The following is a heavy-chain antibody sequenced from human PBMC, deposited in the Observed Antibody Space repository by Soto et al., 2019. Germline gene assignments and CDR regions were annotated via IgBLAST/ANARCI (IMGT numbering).Heavy chain of an antibody. CDR1: GYSFTSYW. D-gene: IGHD3-10*01. CDR2: IYPGDSDT. Sequence: PGESLKISCKGSGYSFTSYWIGWVRQMPGKGLEWMGIIYPGDSDTRYSPPFQGQVTISADKSISTAYLQWSSLKASDTAMYYCARSLQYGGNSGSYYYWGQGTLVTVSS. J-gene: IGHJ4*02. CDR3: ARSLQYGGNSGSYYY. V-gene: IGHV5-51*01.